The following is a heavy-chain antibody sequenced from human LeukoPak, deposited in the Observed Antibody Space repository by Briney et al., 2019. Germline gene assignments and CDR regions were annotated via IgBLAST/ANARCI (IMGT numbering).Heavy chain of an antibody. V-gene: IGHV5-51*01. CDR3: ARSGGYCSSTSWYAFDY. CDR1: GYSFNNYW. Sequence: GESLKISCKGSGYSFNNYWIGWVRQTPGKGQECVGIIYPGDSDTRYSPSFQGHATISADKAISTAYLKWSSLKASDTAIYYCARSGGYCSSTSWYAFDYWGQGTLVTVSS. D-gene: IGHD2-2*03. CDR2: IYPGDSDT. J-gene: IGHJ4*02.